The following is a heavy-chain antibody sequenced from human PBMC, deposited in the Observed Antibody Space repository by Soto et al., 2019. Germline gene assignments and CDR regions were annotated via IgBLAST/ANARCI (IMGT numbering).Heavy chain of an antibody. V-gene: IGHV4-39*01. CDR3: ARPGGYSSGLVDY. Sequence: SETLSLTCTVSGGSISSSSYYWGWIRQPPGKGLEWIGSIYYSGSTYYNPSPKSRVTISVDTSKNQFSLKLSSVTAADTAVYYCARPGGYSSGLVDYWGQGTLVTVS. D-gene: IGHD6-19*01. CDR2: IYYSGST. J-gene: IGHJ4*02. CDR1: GGSISSSSYY.